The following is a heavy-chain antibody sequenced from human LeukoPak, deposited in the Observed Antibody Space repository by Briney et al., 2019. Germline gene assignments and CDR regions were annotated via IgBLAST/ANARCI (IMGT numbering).Heavy chain of an antibody. CDR2: ISGRSSNI. V-gene: IGHV3-11*01. Sequence: GGSLRLSCAASGFSFGDYYMTWIRQAPGKGLEWVAYISGRSSNIYYADSLRGRVTISRDNSKNTLYLQMNSLRAEDTAVYYCAKNYPAVAPGFDYWGQGTLVTVSS. D-gene: IGHD6-19*01. CDR1: GFSFGDYY. CDR3: AKNYPAVAPGFDY. J-gene: IGHJ4*02.